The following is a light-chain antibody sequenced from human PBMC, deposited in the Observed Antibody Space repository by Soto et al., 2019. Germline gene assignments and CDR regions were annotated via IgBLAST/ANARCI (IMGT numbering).Light chain of an antibody. CDR2: GAS. J-gene: IGKJ1*01. Sequence: EILLTQSPATLSLSPGERSTLSCRAIQSVSSSYLAWYQQKPGQAPRLLIYGASSRATGIPDRFSGSGSGTDFTLTISRLEPEDFAVYYCQQYGSSPWTFGQGTKVDIK. V-gene: IGKV3-20*01. CDR1: QSVSSSY. CDR3: QQYGSSPWT.